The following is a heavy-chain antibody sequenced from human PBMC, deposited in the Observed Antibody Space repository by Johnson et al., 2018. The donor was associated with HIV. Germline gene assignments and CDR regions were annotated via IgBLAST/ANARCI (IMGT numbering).Heavy chain of an antibody. CDR1: GFTVSNKY. V-gene: IGHV3-74*02. J-gene: IGHJ3*02. CDR3: ARGGPFHAFDI. CDR2: VNNDGGDT. Sequence: VQLVESGGGVVQPGGSLRLSCAASGFTVSNKYMSWVRQAPGKGLEWVSRVNNDGGDTIYADSVKGRFTIARDNAKNTLFLQMNSLRAEDTAMYFCARGGPFHAFDIWGHGTTVTVSS. D-gene: IGHD2-21*01.